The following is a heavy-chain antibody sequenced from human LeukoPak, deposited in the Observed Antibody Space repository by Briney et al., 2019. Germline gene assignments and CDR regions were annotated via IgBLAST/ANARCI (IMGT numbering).Heavy chain of an antibody. D-gene: IGHD3-22*01. CDR2: IYFSGIT. CDR3: ARSYYYDSSGYSSWFDP. J-gene: IGHJ5*02. Sequence: SETLSLTCAVSGGSPSSSSDYWGSIRQPPGKGLEWLVSIYFSGITYYNPSLKRRGTTSVDASKNKFSLKLSSVTAADTAVYYCARSYYYDSSGYSSWFDPWGQGTLVTVSS. V-gene: IGHV4-39*01. CDR1: GGSPSSSSDY.